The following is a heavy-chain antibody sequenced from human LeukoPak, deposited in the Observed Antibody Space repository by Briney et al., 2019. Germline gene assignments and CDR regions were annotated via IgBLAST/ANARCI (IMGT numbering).Heavy chain of an antibody. CDR3: AKPFHRYFDY. CDR2: ISYDGSNK. D-gene: IGHD1-14*01. Sequence: PGGSLRLSCAASGFTFSSYGMHWVRQAPGKGLEWVAVISYDGSNKYYADSVKGRFTISRDNSKNTLYLQMNSLRAEVTAVYYRAKPFHRYFDYWGQGTLVTVSS. J-gene: IGHJ4*02. CDR1: GFTFSSYG. V-gene: IGHV3-30*18.